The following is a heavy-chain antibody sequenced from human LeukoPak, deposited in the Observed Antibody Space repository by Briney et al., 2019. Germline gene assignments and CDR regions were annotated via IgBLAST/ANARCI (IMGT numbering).Heavy chain of an antibody. CDR1: GFTLSSYS. Sequence: PGGSLRLSCAASGFTLSSYSMNWVRQAPGKGLEWVSSISSSSSYVYYADSVKGRFTISRDNAKNSLYLQMNSLRAEDTAVYYCARDLFGVAGVDYWGQGTLVTVSS. J-gene: IGHJ4*02. D-gene: IGHD3-3*01. V-gene: IGHV3-21*01. CDR3: ARDLFGVAGVDY. CDR2: ISSSSSYV.